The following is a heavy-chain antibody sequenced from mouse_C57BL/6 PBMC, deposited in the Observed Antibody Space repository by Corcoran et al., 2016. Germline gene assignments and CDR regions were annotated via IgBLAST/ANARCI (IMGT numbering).Heavy chain of an antibody. Sequence: EVQLQQSGPELVKTGASVKIPCKASEYTFTDYNMDWVKHSHGKSLEWIGDINPNNGGTIYNQKFKGKATLTVDKSSSTAYMELRSLTSEDTAVYYCARGYYAHWYIDVWGTGTTVTVSS. D-gene: IGHD1-1*01. CDR2: INPNNGGT. J-gene: IGHJ1*03. V-gene: IGHV1-18*01. CDR3: ARGYYAHWYIDV. CDR1: EYTFTDYN.